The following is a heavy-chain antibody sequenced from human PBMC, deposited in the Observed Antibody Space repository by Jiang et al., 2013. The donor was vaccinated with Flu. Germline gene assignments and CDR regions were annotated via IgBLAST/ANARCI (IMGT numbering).Heavy chain of an antibody. J-gene: IGHJ4*02. D-gene: IGHD6-19*01. CDR3: TIDKEGTAVAGSLGFDY. V-gene: IGHV3-15*01. Sequence: DGGTTDYAAPVKGRFIISRDDSKNTLYLQMNSLKTEDTGVYYCTIDKEGTAVAGSLGFDYWGQGTLVTVSS. CDR2: DGGTT.